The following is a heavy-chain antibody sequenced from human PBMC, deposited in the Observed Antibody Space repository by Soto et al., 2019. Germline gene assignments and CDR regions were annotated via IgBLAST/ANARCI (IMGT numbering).Heavy chain of an antibody. Sequence: SVKVSCKASGGTFSSYAISWVRQAPGQGLEWMGGIIPIFGTANYAQKFQGRVTITADESKNTLYVQMNSLRAEDTAVYYCMIGYCSTTSCPTPVFAFDYWGQGTLVTVSS. D-gene: IGHD2-2*01. J-gene: IGHJ4*02. CDR3: MIGYCSTTSCPTPVFAFDY. CDR1: GGTFSSYA. V-gene: IGHV1-69*13. CDR2: IIPIFGTA.